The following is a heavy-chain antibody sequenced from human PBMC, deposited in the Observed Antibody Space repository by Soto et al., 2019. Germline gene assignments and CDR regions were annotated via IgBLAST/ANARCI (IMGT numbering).Heavy chain of an antibody. Sequence: PGGSLRLSCAASGFTFSSYAMSWVRQAPGKGLEWVSVIYSGGSSYYAVSVQGRFTISRDNSKNTVYLQMNSLRGEDTAMYYCARLGPYGSESYSFRYNWFDPWGQGTQVTVSS. D-gene: IGHD3-10*01. CDR3: ARLGPYGSESYSFRYNWFDP. CDR2: IYSGGSS. J-gene: IGHJ5*02. CDR1: GFTFSSYA. V-gene: IGHV3-53*01.